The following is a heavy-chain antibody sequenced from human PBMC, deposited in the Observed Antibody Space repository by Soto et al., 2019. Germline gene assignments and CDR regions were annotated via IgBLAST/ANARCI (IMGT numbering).Heavy chain of an antibody. D-gene: IGHD1-1*01. V-gene: IGHV1-69*02. Sequence: QVQLVQSGAEVKKPGSSVKVSCKASGGTFSSYPISWVRQAPGQGLEWMGRIIPLLGIANYAQKFQGRVTTTADKSTSTAYMELSSLRSEDTAVYYCASDSNCDTPFWGQGTLVTVSS. J-gene: IGHJ4*02. CDR3: ASDSNCDTPF. CDR2: IIPLLGIA. CDR1: GGTFSSYP.